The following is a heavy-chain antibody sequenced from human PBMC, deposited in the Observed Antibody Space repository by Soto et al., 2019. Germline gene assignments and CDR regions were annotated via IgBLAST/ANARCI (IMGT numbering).Heavy chain of an antibody. V-gene: IGHV4-31*03. Sequence: QVQLQESGPGLVKPSQTLSLTCTVSGGSISSGGYYWSWISQHPGKGLEWIGYIYYSGSTYYNPALKSRVTISVDTSKNQFSLKMRSVTAADTAVYYCARDTGAEEWELRDAFDICGQGTMVTVSS. J-gene: IGHJ3*02. CDR3: ARDTGAEEWELRDAFDI. D-gene: IGHD1-26*01. CDR1: GGSISSGGYY. CDR2: IYYSGST.